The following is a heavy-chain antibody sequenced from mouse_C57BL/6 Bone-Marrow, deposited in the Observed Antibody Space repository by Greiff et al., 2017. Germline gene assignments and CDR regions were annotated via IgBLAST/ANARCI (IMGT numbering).Heavy chain of an antibody. Sequence: EVKLLESGGGLVQPKGSLKLSCAASGFSFNTYAMNWVRQAPGKGLEWVARIRSKSNNYATYYADSVKDRFTISRDDSESMLSLQMNNLKTEDTAMYYCVRPLLGAMDYWGQGTSVTVSS. J-gene: IGHJ4*01. V-gene: IGHV10-1*01. CDR2: IRSKSNNYAT. D-gene: IGHD4-1*01. CDR3: VRPLLGAMDY. CDR1: GFSFNTYA.